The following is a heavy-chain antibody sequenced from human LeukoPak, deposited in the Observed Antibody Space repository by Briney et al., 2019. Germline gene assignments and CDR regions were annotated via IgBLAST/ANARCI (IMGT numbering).Heavy chain of an antibody. CDR3: TSQYPEYYYGSGSYPLDY. J-gene: IGHJ4*02. CDR1: GFTLSGSA. V-gene: IGHV3-73*01. D-gene: IGHD3-10*01. Sequence: GGSLRLSCAASGFTLSGSAMHWVRQASGKGLEWVGRIRSKANSYATAYAASVKGRFTISRDDSKNTAYLQMNSLKTEDTAVYYCTSQYPEYYYGSGSYPLDYWGQGTLVTVSS. CDR2: IRSKANSYAT.